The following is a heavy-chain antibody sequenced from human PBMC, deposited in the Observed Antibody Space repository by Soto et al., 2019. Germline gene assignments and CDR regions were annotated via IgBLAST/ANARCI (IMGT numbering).Heavy chain of an antibody. CDR1: GGSISSYY. V-gene: IGHV4-59*01. Sequence: SETLSLTCTVSGGSISSYYWSWIRQPPGKGLEWIGYIYYSGSTNYNPSLKSRVTISVDTSKNQFSLKLSSVTAADTAVYYCAREGGFQEGPTVYYYGMDVWGQGTRVTVSS. D-gene: IGHD3-16*01. CDR3: AREGGFQEGPTVYYYGMDV. J-gene: IGHJ6*02. CDR2: IYYSGST.